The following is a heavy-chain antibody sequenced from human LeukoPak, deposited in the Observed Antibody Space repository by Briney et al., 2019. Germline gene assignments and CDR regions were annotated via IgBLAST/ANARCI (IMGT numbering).Heavy chain of an antibody. Sequence: GGSLRLSCAASGFTFSNAWMSWVRQAPGKGLEWVGRIKSKTDGGTTEYAAPVKGRFTISRDDSKKTLYLEMNSLETEDTAIYCCNTDYNYGENTRFGYWGQGTLVTVSS. CDR3: NTDYNYGENTRFGY. CDR2: IKSKTDGGTT. D-gene: IGHD3-16*01. J-gene: IGHJ4*02. CDR1: GFTFSNAW. V-gene: IGHV3-15*01.